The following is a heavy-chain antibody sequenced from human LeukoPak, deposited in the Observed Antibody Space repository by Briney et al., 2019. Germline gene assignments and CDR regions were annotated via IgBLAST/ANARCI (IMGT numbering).Heavy chain of an antibody. CDR3: ARRRGVDYGMDV. V-gene: IGHV4-59*08. CDR1: GGSISSYY. Sequence: SETLSLTCTVSGGSISSYYWGWIRQPPGKGLEWIGYIYYSGTTNYNPSLKSRVTISVDTSRNQFSLKLSSVTAADTAVYYCARRRGVDYGMDVWGQGTTVTVSS. J-gene: IGHJ6*02. D-gene: IGHD3-10*01. CDR2: IYYSGTT.